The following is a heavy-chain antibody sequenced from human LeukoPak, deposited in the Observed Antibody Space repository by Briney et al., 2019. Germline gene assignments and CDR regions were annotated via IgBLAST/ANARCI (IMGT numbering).Heavy chain of an antibody. CDR2: IYSGGST. D-gene: IGHD5-24*01. J-gene: IGHJ5*02. V-gene: IGHV3-66*01. CDR3: ARDHKNDGYNNWFDP. Sequence: GGSLRLSCAASEFSFGSNYMTWVRQAPGKGLEWVSLIYSGGSTYYADSVKGRFTISRDNSKNTLYLQMNSLRAEDTAVYYCARDHKNDGYNNWFDPWGQGTLVTVSS. CDR1: EFSFGSNY.